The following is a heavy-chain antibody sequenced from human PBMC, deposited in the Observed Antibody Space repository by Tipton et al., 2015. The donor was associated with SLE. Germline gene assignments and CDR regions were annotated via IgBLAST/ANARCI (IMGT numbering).Heavy chain of an antibody. V-gene: IGHV4-39*07. CDR2: VYFSGSA. CDR1: GGSVRSSSYY. D-gene: IGHD3-22*01. Sequence: TLSLTCSVSGGSVRSSSYYWAWIRQPPGKGLEWIGPVYFSGSAFYNPSLKSRVTISLDASKNQLSLKLSSVTAADTAVYYCARPREYDFDSSGYQHFDYWGQGTLVTVSS. CDR3: ARPREYDFDSSGYQHFDY. J-gene: IGHJ4*02.